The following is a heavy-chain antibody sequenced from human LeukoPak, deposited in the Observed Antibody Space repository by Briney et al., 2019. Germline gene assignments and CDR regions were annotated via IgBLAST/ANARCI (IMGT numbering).Heavy chain of an antibody. CDR1: GFTFSSYW. Sequence: GGSLRLSCAASGFTFSSYWRHWVGQARGKGLVWVSRINTDGRSTSYADSVKGRFTISRDNAKNTLYLQINSLRAEDTAVYYCVYSSSSEDGFDYWGQGTLVTVSS. D-gene: IGHD6-6*01. CDR2: INTDGRST. CDR3: VYSSSSEDGFDY. V-gene: IGHV3-74*01. J-gene: IGHJ4*02.